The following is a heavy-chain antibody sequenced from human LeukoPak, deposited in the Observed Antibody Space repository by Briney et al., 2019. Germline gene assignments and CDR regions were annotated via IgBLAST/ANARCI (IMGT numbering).Heavy chain of an antibody. V-gene: IGHV4-34*01. CDR1: GGSFSAYY. CDR3: ARGRGLLWFGEPLIDY. CDR2: INHRGST. D-gene: IGHD3-10*01. J-gene: IGHJ4*02. Sequence: KPAETLSLTCAVYGGSFSAYYWRGIRQPPGKGLERIGEINHRGSTTYNPSLKSRLTISIDTSKNQFSLKLRSVTAADTAVYYCARGRGLLWFGEPLIDYWGQGTLVTVSS.